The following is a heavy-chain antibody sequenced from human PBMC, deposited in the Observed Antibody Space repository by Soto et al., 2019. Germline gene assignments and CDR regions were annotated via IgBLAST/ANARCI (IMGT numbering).Heavy chain of an antibody. V-gene: IGHV3-30*18. J-gene: IGHJ6*02. CDR2: ITYDGSNK. CDR1: GFTFSDYG. Sequence: QVQLVESGGGVVQPGRSLRLSCAASGFTFSDYGMHWVRQAPGKGLEWVAHITYDGSNKYYADYVKGRFTISRDNSKNTVFLQLNSLRAEDTAMYYCAKRGMDSYYYYGMDVWGQGTTVTVAS. CDR3: AKRGMDSYYYYGMDV. D-gene: IGHD1-20*01.